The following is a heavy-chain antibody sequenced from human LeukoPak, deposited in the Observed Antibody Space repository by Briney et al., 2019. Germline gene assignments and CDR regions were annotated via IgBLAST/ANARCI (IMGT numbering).Heavy chain of an antibody. CDR3: AREGYSGYDWGGVDY. V-gene: IGHV3-20*04. CDR2: INWNGGST. Sequence: PGGSLRLSCAASGFTFDDYGMSWVRQAPGKGLEWVSGINWNGGSTGYADSVKGRFAISRDNAKNSLYLQMNSLRAEDTALYYCAREGYSGYDWGGVDYWGQGTLVTVSS. CDR1: GFTFDDYG. D-gene: IGHD5-12*01. J-gene: IGHJ4*02.